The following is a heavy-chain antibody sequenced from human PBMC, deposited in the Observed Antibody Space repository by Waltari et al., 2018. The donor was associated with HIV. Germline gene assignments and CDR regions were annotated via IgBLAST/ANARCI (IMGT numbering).Heavy chain of an antibody. V-gene: IGHV1-8*01. J-gene: IGHJ4*02. CDR3: VLSRRGAVLGDH. CDR2: MNSDSGNT. CDR1: GYTFTDYD. Sequence: QVQLVQSGATMKKPGASVKVSCKTFGYTFTDYDVNWVRQATGQGLEWLGWMNSDSGNTGYAQKFKDRVNMTRETSTRILYMELTGLSHQDAAVYYCVLSRRGAVLGDHWGEGTRVTVSS. D-gene: IGHD3-16*01.